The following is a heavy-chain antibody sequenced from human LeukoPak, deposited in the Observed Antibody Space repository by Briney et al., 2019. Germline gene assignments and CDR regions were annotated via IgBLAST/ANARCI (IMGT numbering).Heavy chain of an antibody. D-gene: IGHD1-26*01. Sequence: PSETLSLTCTVSGGSISSYYWSWIRQPPGKGLEWIGYIYYSGSTNYNPSLKSRVTISVDTSKNQFSLKPSSVTAADTAVYYCARAEGSPDYWGQGTLVTVSS. CDR2: IYYSGST. CDR1: GGSISSYY. J-gene: IGHJ4*02. V-gene: IGHV4-59*01. CDR3: ARAEGSPDY.